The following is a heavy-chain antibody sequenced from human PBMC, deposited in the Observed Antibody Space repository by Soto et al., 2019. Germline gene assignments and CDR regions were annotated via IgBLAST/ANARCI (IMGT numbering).Heavy chain of an antibody. Sequence: QVQLQQWGAGLLKPSETLSLTCGVYGGSFSGNYWSWIRQPPGEGLEWIGEINPSGSTNYSPSLKRRATISADTSKNQFSLKLSSVIAADTAVYYCARGREGGGASWGQGTLVPVSS. CDR2: INPSGST. V-gene: IGHV4-34*01. CDR3: ARGREGGGAS. CDR1: GGSFSGNY. J-gene: IGHJ5*02. D-gene: IGHD1-26*01.